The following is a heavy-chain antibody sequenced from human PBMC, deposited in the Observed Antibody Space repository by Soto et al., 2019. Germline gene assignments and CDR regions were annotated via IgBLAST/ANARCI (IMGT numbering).Heavy chain of an antibody. D-gene: IGHD4-17*01. CDR1: GDSISSGAYY. CDR2: IHYSGST. J-gene: IGHJ4*02. CDR3: ARHDYGYYFDY. V-gene: IGHV4-31*03. Sequence: KASETLSLTCTVSGDSISSGAYYWSWIRQHPGKGLEWIGYIHYSGSTYYNPSLRGRLTMSVDTSENQFSLSLSSVTAADTAVYYCARHDYGYYFDYWGQGTLVTVSS.